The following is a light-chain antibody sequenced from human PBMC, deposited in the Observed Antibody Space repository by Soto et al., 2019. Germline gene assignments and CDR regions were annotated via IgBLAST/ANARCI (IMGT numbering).Light chain of an antibody. V-gene: IGKV1-39*01. CDR2: SAS. CDR3: QQSYFTPLT. CDR1: QSIRSY. J-gene: IGKJ3*01. Sequence: DIQMTQSPSSLSASVGDRVTITCRASQSIRSYLNWYQQKPGKAPNLLIYSASTLQSGVPSRFSGSGSGTDFTLTISSLQPEDFATYYCQQSYFTPLTFGHGTKVDIK.